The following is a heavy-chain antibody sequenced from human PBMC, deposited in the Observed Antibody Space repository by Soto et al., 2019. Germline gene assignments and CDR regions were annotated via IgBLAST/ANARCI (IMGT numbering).Heavy chain of an antibody. CDR1: GGSISSGGYY. Sequence: SETLSLTCTVSGGSISSGGYYWSWIRQHPGKGLEWIGYIYYSGSTYYNPSLKSRVTISVDTSKNQFSLKLSSVTAADTAVYYCARRYLYDIVVDAFDIWGQGTMVTVSS. CDR3: ARRYLYDIVVDAFDI. J-gene: IGHJ3*02. D-gene: IGHD2-2*01. V-gene: IGHV4-31*03. CDR2: IYYSGST.